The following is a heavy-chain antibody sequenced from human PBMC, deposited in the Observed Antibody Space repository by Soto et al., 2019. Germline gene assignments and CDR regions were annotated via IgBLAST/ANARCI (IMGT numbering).Heavy chain of an antibody. D-gene: IGHD3-10*01. CDR1: GGSISSYY. V-gene: IGHV4-59*08. CDR2: IYYSGST. J-gene: IGHJ6*02. Sequence: QVQLQESGPGLVKPSETLSLTCTVSGGSISSYYWSWIRQPPGKGLEWIGYIYYSGSTNYNPSLKSRVTISVDTSKNQFSLKLSSVTAADTAVYYCARHGVLWFGELDYYYGMDVWGQGTTVTVSS. CDR3: ARHGVLWFGELDYYYGMDV.